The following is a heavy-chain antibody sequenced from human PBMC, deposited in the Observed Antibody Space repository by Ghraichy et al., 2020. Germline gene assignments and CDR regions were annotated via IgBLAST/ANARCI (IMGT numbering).Heavy chain of an antibody. Sequence: GGSLRLSCAASGFTFSSYSMNWVRQAPGKGLEWVSSISSSSSYIYYADSVKGRFTISRDNAKNSLYLQMNSLRAEDTAVYYCARGNWNYLTDYWGQGTLVTVSS. CDR2: ISSSSSYI. D-gene: IGHD1-7*01. V-gene: IGHV3-21*01. CDR1: GFTFSSYS. CDR3: ARGNWNYLTDY. J-gene: IGHJ4*02.